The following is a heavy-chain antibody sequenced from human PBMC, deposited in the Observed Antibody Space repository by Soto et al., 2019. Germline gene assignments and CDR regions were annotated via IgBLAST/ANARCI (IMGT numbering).Heavy chain of an antibody. D-gene: IGHD2-15*01. CDR1: GGSISSGDYY. CDR2: IYYSGST. CDR3: AREKEYCSGGSCYSARWFDP. J-gene: IGHJ5*02. Sequence: SETLSLTCTVSGGSISSGDYYWSWIRQPPGKGLEWIGYIYYSGSTYYNPSLKSRVTISVDTSKNQFSLKLSSVTAADTAVYYCAREKEYCSGGSCYSARWFDPWGQGTLVTVSS. V-gene: IGHV4-30-4*01.